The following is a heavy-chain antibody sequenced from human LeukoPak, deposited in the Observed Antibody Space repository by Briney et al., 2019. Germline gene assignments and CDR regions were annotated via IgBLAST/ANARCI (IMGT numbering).Heavy chain of an antibody. D-gene: IGHD6-13*01. CDR2: INHSGST. Sequence: SETLSLTCAVYGGSFSGYYWSWIRQPPGKGLEWIGEINHSGSTNYNPSLKSRVTISVDTSKNQFSLKLSSVTAADTAVYYCARAGKAAARLFDPWGQGTLVTVPS. V-gene: IGHV4-34*01. J-gene: IGHJ5*02. CDR3: ARAGKAAARLFDP. CDR1: GGSFSGYY.